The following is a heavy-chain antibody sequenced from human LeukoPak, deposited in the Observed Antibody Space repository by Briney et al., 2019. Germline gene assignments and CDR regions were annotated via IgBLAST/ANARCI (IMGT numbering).Heavy chain of an antibody. Sequence: GGSLRLSCAASGFTFSNHALSWVRQAPGKGLEWVSIIGSTGGTYYAGSVKGRFTISRDNSKNTLYLQMDSLRADDTAVYYCARRSDGESYYMDYWGKGTTVTVSS. CDR1: GFTFSNHA. CDR2: IGSTGGT. J-gene: IGHJ6*03. V-gene: IGHV3-23*01. CDR3: ARRSDGESYYMDY. D-gene: IGHD2-15*01.